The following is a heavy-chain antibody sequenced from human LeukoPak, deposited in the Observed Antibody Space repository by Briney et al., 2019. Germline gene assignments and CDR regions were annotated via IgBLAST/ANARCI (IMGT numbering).Heavy chain of an antibody. D-gene: IGHD3-3*01. CDR2: ISNSGSTR. Sequence: GGSLRLSCAASGFTFSDYYMNWIRQAPGRGLEWISYISNSGSTRYYADSVKGRFTISRDNAKNSLYPQMNSLRAEDTAMYYCARGGFYDFWTGYAPDWGQGSLVTVSS. V-gene: IGHV3-11*04. CDR1: GFTFSDYY. CDR3: ARGGFYDFWTGYAPD. J-gene: IGHJ4*02.